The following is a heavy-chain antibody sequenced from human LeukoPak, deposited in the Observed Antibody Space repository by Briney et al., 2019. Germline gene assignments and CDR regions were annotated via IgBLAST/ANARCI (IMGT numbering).Heavy chain of an antibody. Sequence: GGSLRLSCTASGFTFGDYAMHWVRQAPGKGLEWVAVISYDGSNKYYADSVKGRFTISRDNSKNTLYLQMNSLRAEDTAVYYCARTLTPVRNYFDYWGQGTLVTVSS. CDR1: GFTFGDYA. CDR2: ISYDGSNK. J-gene: IGHJ4*02. V-gene: IGHV3-30-3*01. D-gene: IGHD3-10*01. CDR3: ARTLTPVRNYFDY.